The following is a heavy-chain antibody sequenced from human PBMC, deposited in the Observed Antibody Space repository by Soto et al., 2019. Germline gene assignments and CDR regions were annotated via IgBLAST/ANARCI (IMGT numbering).Heavy chain of an antibody. CDR1: GGTFSSYA. CDR2: IIPIFGTA. J-gene: IGHJ4*02. CDR3: ARDGDTAMSLKSY. D-gene: IGHD5-18*01. Sequence: GASVKVSCKASGGTFSSYAISWVRQAPGQGLEWMGGIIPIFGTANYAQKFQGRVTITADESTSTAYMELSSLRSEDTAVYYCARDGDTAMSLKSYWGQGTLVTVSS. V-gene: IGHV1-69*13.